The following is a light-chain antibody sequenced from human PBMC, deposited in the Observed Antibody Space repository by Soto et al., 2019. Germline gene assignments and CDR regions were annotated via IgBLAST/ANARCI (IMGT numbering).Light chain of an antibody. J-gene: IGKJ4*01. V-gene: IGKV3-15*01. CDR2: GAS. Sequence: EIVLTQSPGTLSVPPGDRVTLSCRASQSVDINLAWYQQRAGQAPRLLVYGASTKATDMPGRFSGRGSGTEFTLTISSLQSEDFVVYYCQQRSNWRVTFGGGTKVDIK. CDR3: QQRSNWRVT. CDR1: QSVDIN.